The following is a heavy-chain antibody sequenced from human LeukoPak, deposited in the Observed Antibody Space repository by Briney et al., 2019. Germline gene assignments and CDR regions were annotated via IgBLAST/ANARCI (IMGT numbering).Heavy chain of an antibody. CDR3: ARGARITMVRGVIPFDY. CDR1: GYTFTSYA. J-gene: IGHJ4*02. Sequence: ASVKVSCKASGYTFTSYAMNWVRQAPGQGLEWMGWINTNTGNPTYAQGFTGRSVFSLDTSVSTAYLQICSLKAEDTAVYCCARGARITMVRGVIPFDYWGQGTLVTVSS. D-gene: IGHD3-10*01. V-gene: IGHV7-4-1*01. CDR2: INTNTGNP.